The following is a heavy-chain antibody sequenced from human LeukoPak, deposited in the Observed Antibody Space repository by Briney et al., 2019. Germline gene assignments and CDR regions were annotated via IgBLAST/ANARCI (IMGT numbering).Heavy chain of an antibody. CDR3: ARVRRRNYDSSGWAYYYYYMDV. J-gene: IGHJ6*03. D-gene: IGHD3-22*01. V-gene: IGHV4-59*01. CDR1: GGSISSYY. Sequence: SETLSLTCTVPGGSISSYYWSWIRQPPGKGLEWIGYIYYSGSTNYNPSLKSRVTISVDTSKNQFSLKLSSVTAADTAVYYCARVRRRNYDSSGWAYYYYYMDVWGKGTTVTVSS. CDR2: IYYSGST.